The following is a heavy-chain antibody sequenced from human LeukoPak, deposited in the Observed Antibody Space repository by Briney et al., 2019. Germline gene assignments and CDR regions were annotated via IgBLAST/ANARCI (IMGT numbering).Heavy chain of an antibody. CDR2: ISAYNGNT. D-gene: IGHD6-19*01. CDR3: ARDMSISGWYTSVSNIYYFDY. Sequence: DSVKVSCKASGYTFTSYGISWVRQAPGQGLEWMGWISAYNGNTYYAQKLQGRVTMTTDTSTSTAYMELRSLRSDDTAVYYCARDMSISGWYTSVSNIYYFDYWGQGTLVTVSS. CDR1: GYTFTSYG. V-gene: IGHV1-18*04. J-gene: IGHJ4*02.